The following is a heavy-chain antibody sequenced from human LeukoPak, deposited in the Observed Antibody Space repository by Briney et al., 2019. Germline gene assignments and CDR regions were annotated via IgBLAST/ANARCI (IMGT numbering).Heavy chain of an antibody. V-gene: IGHV4-34*01. D-gene: IGHD6-13*01. CDR2: INHSGST. Sequence: SETLSLTCAVYGGSFSGYYWSWIRQPPGKGPEWIGEINHSGSTNYNPSLKSRVTISVDTSKNQFSLKLSSVTAADTAVYYCARAFYSSSWYHKEDFFDYWGQGTPVTVSS. J-gene: IGHJ4*02. CDR3: ARAFYSSSWYHKEDFFDY. CDR1: GGSFSGYY.